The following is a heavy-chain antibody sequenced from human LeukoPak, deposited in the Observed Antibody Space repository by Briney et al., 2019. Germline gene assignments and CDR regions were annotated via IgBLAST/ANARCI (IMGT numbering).Heavy chain of an antibody. V-gene: IGHV4-34*01. D-gene: IGHD6-19*01. CDR2: INHSGST. Sequence: SETLSLTCAVYGGSFSGYYWSWIRQPPGEGLEWIGEINHSGSTNYNPSLKSRVTISVDTSKNQFSLKLSSVTAADTAVYYCARRMEAVAEWNAFDYWGQGTLVTVSS. J-gene: IGHJ4*02. CDR3: ARRMEAVAEWNAFDY. CDR1: GGSFSGYY.